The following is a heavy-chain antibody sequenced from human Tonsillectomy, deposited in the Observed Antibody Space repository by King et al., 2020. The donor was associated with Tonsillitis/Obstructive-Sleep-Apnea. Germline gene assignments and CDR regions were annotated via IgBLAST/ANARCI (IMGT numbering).Heavy chain of an antibody. Sequence: QLQESGPGLVKPSETLSLTCTVSGGFISSYYWSWIRQPPGKGLEWIGYIYYSGSTNYNPSLKSRVTISVDTSKNQFSLKLSSVTAADTAVYYCASDGGGQQLAFDYWGQGTLVTVSS. CDR3: ASDGGGQQLAFDY. D-gene: IGHD6-13*01. CDR1: GGFISSYY. CDR2: IYYSGST. V-gene: IGHV4-59*01. J-gene: IGHJ4*02.